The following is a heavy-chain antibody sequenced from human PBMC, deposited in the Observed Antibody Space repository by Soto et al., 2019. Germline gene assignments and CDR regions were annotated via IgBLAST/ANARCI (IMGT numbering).Heavy chain of an antibody. V-gene: IGHV1-69*01. D-gene: IGHD3-10*01. Sequence: QVQLVQSGAEVKKPGSSVKVSCKASGGTFSSYAISWVRQAPGQGLEWMGGSIPIFGTANYAQKFQGRVTITADESPSTAYMELSGRRSEDTAVDYCAREARPYGSGSNAFDIWGQGTMVTVSS. CDR1: GGTFSSYA. CDR3: AREARPYGSGSNAFDI. CDR2: SIPIFGTA. J-gene: IGHJ3*02.